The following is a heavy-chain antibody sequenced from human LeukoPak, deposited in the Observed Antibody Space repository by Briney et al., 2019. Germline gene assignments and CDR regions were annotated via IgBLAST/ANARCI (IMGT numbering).Heavy chain of an antibody. Sequence: PSETLSLTCTVSGGSFSTYYWSWIRQPAGKGLEWIGHIYTTGTTDYNPSLKSRVTISVDTSKNQFSLKLSSVTAADTAVYYCAGVLAAEEGFDPWGQGTLVTVSS. CDR3: AGVLAAEEGFDP. J-gene: IGHJ5*02. D-gene: IGHD6-13*01. V-gene: IGHV4-4*07. CDR2: IYTTGTT. CDR1: GGSFSTYY.